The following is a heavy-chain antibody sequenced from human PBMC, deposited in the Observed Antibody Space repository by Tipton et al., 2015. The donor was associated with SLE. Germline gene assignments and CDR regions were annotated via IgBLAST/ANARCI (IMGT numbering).Heavy chain of an antibody. CDR3: AKNTQNYGAP. Sequence: GSLRLSCAASGFIFSSYWMTWVRQAPGKGLEWVAHIKEDGSETYYADSVRGRFTISRDNSKNTLYLQMNSLRAEDTAVYYCAKNTQNYGAPWGQGTLVTVSS. J-gene: IGHJ5*02. D-gene: IGHD4/OR15-4a*01. V-gene: IGHV3-7*01. CDR1: GFIFSSYW. CDR2: IKEDGSET.